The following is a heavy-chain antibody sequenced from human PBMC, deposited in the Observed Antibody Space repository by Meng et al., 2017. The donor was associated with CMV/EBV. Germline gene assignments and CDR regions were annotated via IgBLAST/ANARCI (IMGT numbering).Heavy chain of an antibody. Sequence: ASVKVSCKASGYTFTGYYMHWVRPAPGQGLEGMGWINPNSGGTNYAQKFQGRVTMTRDTSISTAYMELSRLRSDDTAVYYCAIKTGVTTFGGEGWFDPWGQGTLVTVSS. CDR2: INPNSGGT. D-gene: IGHD3-9*01. J-gene: IGHJ5*02. CDR1: GYTFTGYY. CDR3: AIKTGVTTFGGEGWFDP. V-gene: IGHV1-2*02.